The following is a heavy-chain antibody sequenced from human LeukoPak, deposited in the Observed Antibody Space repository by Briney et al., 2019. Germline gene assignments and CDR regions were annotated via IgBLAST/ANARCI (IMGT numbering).Heavy chain of an antibody. D-gene: IGHD2-21*02. Sequence: ASVKVSCKASGYTFTSYYMHWVRQAPGQGLEWMGIINPSGGSTSYAQKLQGRVTMTRDTSTSTVYMELSSLRSEDTAVYYCARDRGSKRVAYCGGDCYIGYFDLWGRGTLITVSS. CDR2: INPSGGST. J-gene: IGHJ2*01. V-gene: IGHV1-46*01. CDR3: ARDRGSKRVAYCGGDCYIGYFDL. CDR1: GYTFTSYY.